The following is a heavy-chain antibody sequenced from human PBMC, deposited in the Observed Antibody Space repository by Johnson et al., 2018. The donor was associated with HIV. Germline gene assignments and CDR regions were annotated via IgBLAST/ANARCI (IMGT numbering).Heavy chain of an antibody. CDR2: ISFDGSNK. Sequence: QVQLVESGGGVVQPGRSLRLSCAASEFTFSSYAIHWVRQAPGKGLEWVAVISFDGSNKYYADSVTGRFTISRDNSKNTVFLQMNSLRTDDTAVYYCARDWDYAHAFDIWGQGTMVTVSS. D-gene: IGHD4-17*01. V-gene: IGHV3-30-3*01. CDR3: ARDWDYAHAFDI. CDR1: EFTFSSYA. J-gene: IGHJ3*02.